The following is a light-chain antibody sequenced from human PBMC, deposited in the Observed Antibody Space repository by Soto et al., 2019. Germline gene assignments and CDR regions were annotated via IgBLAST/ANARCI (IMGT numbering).Light chain of an antibody. CDR2: GAS. V-gene: IGKV3-15*01. CDR3: QQYNHWPPYT. J-gene: IGKJ2*01. CDR1: QSVNVN. Sequence: EVVLTQSPATLSLSPGERATLSCRASQSVNVNLAWHQQKPGQPPRLLIYGASTRAAGVPARFTGSGSGTEFTLTISSLQSDDVAVYYGQQYNHWPPYTFGQGTKLEIK.